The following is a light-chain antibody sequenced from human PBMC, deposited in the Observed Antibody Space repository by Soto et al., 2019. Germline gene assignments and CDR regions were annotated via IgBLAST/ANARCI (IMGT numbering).Light chain of an antibody. Sequence: EIVLTQSPATLSLSPGERATLSCRASQSIGKYLAWYQQTPGQVPRLLIYDAFDRATGTPARFSGSGSETDCTLTISSLEPEDFAVYHCQRRFSWPLTFGGGSKVEIK. CDR3: QRRFSWPLT. CDR1: QSIGKY. V-gene: IGKV3-11*01. CDR2: DAF. J-gene: IGKJ4*01.